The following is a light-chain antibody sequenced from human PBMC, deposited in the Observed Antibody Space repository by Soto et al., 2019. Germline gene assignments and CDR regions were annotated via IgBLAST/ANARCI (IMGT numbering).Light chain of an antibody. CDR1: QGITTF. J-gene: IGKJ2*01. V-gene: IGKV1-17*03. Sequence: DIQMTQSPSVVSASVGDTVTVTCRASQGITTFLAWFRQRPGRVPERLIYGASSLQSGVPSRFSGRGSGTEFTPTISSLQPEDFGIYYCLQHNSYPYTFGPGTKLEIK. CDR3: LQHNSYPYT. CDR2: GAS.